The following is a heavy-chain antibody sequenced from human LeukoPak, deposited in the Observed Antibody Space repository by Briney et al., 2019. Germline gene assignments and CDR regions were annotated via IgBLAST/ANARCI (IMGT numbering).Heavy chain of an antibody. J-gene: IGHJ4*02. CDR2: ISSSGGNI. D-gene: IGHD2-15*01. V-gene: IGHV3-11*01. CDR1: GFDLSDYY. CDR3: ARCRDYFDY. Sequence: PGGSLRLSCVVSGFDLSDYYMSWIRQAPGKGLEWISYISSSGGNIYFADSVKGRFTMSRDNARGSLYLQMNSLRADDTAIYYCARCRDYFDYWGQGTLVTVSS.